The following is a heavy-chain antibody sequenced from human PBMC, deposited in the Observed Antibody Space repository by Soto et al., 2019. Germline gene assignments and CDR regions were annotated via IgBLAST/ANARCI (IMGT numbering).Heavy chain of an antibody. V-gene: IGHV4-30-4*01. Sequence: QVQLQESGPGLVKPSQTLSLTCTVSGGSISTGDYYWSRLRHPPGKGLEWIGYIFHSGNTYYNPSLNSRLSISLDSSKNMFALRLSSVTAGDAAVYYCAMKAGYVRAFDCWGHGTLVTVAS. J-gene: IGHJ4*01. CDR2: IFHSGNT. D-gene: IGHD3-9*01. CDR3: AMKAGYVRAFDC. CDR1: GGSISTGDYY.